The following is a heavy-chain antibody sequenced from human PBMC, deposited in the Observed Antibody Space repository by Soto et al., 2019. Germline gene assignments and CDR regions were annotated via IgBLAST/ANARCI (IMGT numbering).Heavy chain of an antibody. Sequence: TLFLTCAVYIGSFSGHYWSWIRQPPGKGLEWIGEINHSGSTNYNPSLKSRVTISVDTSKNLFSLKLSSVTAADTAAYYCARGQRIGVITTWFDYWGQGTLVTVSS. V-gene: IGHV4-34*01. CDR3: ARGQRIGVITTWFDY. CDR2: INHSGST. J-gene: IGHJ4*02. D-gene: IGHD3-22*01. CDR1: IGSFSGHY.